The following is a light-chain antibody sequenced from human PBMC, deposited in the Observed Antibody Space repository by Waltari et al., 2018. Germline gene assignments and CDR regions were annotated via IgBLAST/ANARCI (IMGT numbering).Light chain of an antibody. CDR2: GAS. CDR3: QQYSDWIA. J-gene: IGKJ4*01. CDR1: QTVTND. Sequence: EIVITQSPASLSVSPGERATRSCTASQTVTNDFALYQQKPGQAPKLRIFGASTRATGVPARFSGSGSGTECTLTIGSVQSEDFAVYYCQQYSDWIAFGGGTKVDLK. V-gene: IGKV3-15*01.